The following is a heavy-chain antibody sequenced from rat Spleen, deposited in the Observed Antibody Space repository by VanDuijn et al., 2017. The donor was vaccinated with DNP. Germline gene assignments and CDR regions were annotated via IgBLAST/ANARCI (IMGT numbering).Heavy chain of an antibody. Sequence: EVKLVESGGGLVQPGRSLKLSCAASGFNFNDYWMGWVRQAPGKGLEWIGEINKDSSTINYTPSLKDKFTISRDNAQNTLYLQTSKLGSEDTAIYYCARDNSGSYVMDAWGQGASVTVSS. J-gene: IGHJ4*01. CDR1: GFNFNDYW. CDR2: INKDSSTI. D-gene: IGHD4-3*01. V-gene: IGHV4-2*01. CDR3: ARDNSGSYVMDA.